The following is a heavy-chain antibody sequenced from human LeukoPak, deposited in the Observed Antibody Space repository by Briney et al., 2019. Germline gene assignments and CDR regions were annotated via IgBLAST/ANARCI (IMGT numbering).Heavy chain of an antibody. Sequence: SETQSLTCTVSGGSISSYYWSWIRQPPGKGLEWIGYIYYSGSTNYNPSLKSRVTISVDTSKNQFSLKLSSVTAADTAVYYCARGRCSTSCRLKLNWFDPWGQGTLVTVSS. CDR3: ARGRCSTSCRLKLNWFDP. J-gene: IGHJ5*02. CDR1: GGSISSYY. V-gene: IGHV4-59*01. D-gene: IGHD2-2*01. CDR2: IYYSGST.